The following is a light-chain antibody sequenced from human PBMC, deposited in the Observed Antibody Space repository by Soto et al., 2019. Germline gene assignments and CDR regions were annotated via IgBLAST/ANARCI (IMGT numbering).Light chain of an antibody. Sequence: QPVLTLPPSASGTPGQRVTISCSGSNSNIGSNAVSWYQQLPGTAPKLLIYNNDQRPSGVPDRFSASKSGTSASLAISGLQSGDEADYYCAAWDDSLNGRVFGGGTQLTVL. CDR1: NSNIGSNA. CDR2: NND. CDR3: AAWDDSLNGRV. V-gene: IGLV1-44*01. J-gene: IGLJ3*02.